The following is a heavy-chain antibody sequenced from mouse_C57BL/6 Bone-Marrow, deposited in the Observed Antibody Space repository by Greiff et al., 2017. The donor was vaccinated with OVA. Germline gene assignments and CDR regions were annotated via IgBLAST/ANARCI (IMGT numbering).Heavy chain of an antibody. V-gene: IGHV1-15*01. CDR2: IDPETGGT. CDR3: TRGYSNYYAMDY. CDR1: GYTFTDYE. D-gene: IGHD2-5*01. J-gene: IGHJ4*01. Sequence: QVQLQQSGAELVRPGASVTLSCKASGYTFTDYEMHWVKQTPVPGLEWIGAIDPETGGTAYNQKFKGTAILTADKSSSTDYMELRSLTSEDSAVYYCTRGYSNYYAMDYWGQGTSVTVSS.